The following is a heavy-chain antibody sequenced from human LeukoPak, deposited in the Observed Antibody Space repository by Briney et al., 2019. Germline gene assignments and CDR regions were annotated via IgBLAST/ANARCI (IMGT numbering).Heavy chain of an antibody. D-gene: IGHD5-24*01. Sequence: PSGTLSLTCAVSGGSIKSNNWWSWVRQPPGKGLEWIGEIYHSGSTNYNPSLKSRVTISVDTSKNQFSLKLSSVTAADTAVYYCARGRRWLQLVRWTFDIWGQGTMVTVSS. CDR1: GGSIKSNNW. V-gene: IGHV4-4*02. CDR2: IYHSGST. J-gene: IGHJ3*02. CDR3: ARGRRWLQLVRWTFDI.